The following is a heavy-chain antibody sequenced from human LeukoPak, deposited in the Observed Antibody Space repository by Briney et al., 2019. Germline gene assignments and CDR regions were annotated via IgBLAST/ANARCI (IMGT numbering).Heavy chain of an antibody. CDR1: GFTFSSYA. D-gene: IGHD2-15*01. CDR2: ISSSSSYI. Sequence: GGSLRLSCAASGFTFSSYAMSWVRQTPGKGLEWVSSISSSSSYIYYADSVKGRFTISRDNAKNSLYLQMNSLRAEDTAVYYCAREYCSGGSCYNDAFDIWGQGTMVTVSS. V-gene: IGHV3-21*01. J-gene: IGHJ3*02. CDR3: AREYCSGGSCYNDAFDI.